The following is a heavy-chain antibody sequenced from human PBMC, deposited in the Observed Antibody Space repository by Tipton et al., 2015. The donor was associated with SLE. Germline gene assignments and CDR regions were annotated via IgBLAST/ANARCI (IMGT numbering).Heavy chain of an antibody. D-gene: IGHD3-3*01. CDR2: INHRGST. V-gene: IGHV4-34*01. CDR1: GGSFSAYY. J-gene: IGHJ3*02. CDR3: AVRDFWSPKGAFDI. Sequence: TLSLTCAVYGGSFSAYYWSWIRQPPGQGLEWIGEINHRGSTNYNPSLRSRVTIPVDTSKNQFSLKRSSVTAADTAVYYCAVRDFWSPKGAFDIWGQGTMVTVSS.